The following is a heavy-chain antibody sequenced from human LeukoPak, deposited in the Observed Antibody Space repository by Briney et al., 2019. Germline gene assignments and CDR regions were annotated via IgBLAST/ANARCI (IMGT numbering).Heavy chain of an antibody. J-gene: IGHJ3*02. CDR2: IYYSGSI. CDR3: ARKATTGPTKAAFDI. CDR1: GHSISSSNY. V-gene: IGHV4-28*05. D-gene: IGHD4-17*01. Sequence: PSDTLSLTCAVSGHSISSSNYWAWIRQPPGKGLEWIGHIYYSGSIYYNPSLKSRVTMSVDTSKDQFSLKLSSVTAVDTAVYYCARKATTGPTKAAFDIWGQGTMVTVSS.